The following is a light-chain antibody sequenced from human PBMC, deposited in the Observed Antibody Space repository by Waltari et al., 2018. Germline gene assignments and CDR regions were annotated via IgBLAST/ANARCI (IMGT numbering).Light chain of an antibody. CDR3: QSYDRSLSVRV. CDR2: ANI. J-gene: IGLJ2*01. CDR1: SSNIGAGYD. V-gene: IGLV1-40*01. Sequence: QPPSVSGAPGQRVTISCTGSSSNIGAGYDVHWYQQLPGSAPKLLIYANIDRPSGVPDRFSGSKSGTSASLAITGLQAEDEADYYCQSYDRSLSVRVFGGGTKLTVL.